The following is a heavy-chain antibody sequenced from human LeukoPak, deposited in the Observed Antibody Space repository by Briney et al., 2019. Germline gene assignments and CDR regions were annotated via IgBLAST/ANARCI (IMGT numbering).Heavy chain of an antibody. CDR3: AKSVRYFDFDY. J-gene: IGHJ4*02. Sequence: GGSLRLSCAASGFTFSSYSMQWVRQAPGKGLEWVAVISYDGSHKYYVDSVKGRFTVSRDNSKNTLYLQMNSLRAEGTAVYYCAKSVRYFDFDYWGQGTLVTVSS. V-gene: IGHV3-30*18. CDR1: GFTFSSYS. D-gene: IGHD3-9*01. CDR2: ISYDGSHK.